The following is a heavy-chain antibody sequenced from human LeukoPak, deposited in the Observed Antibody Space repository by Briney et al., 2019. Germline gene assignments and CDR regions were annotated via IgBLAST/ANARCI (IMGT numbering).Heavy chain of an antibody. CDR1: GGSVSSGSYY. D-gene: IGHD2-15*01. J-gene: IGHJ3*02. CDR2: IYYSGST. Sequence: SETLSLTCTVSGGSVSSGSYYWSWVRQPPGKGLGWNGYIYYSGSTNYNASLKSRVTISVDTSMNQLSLKLSSVTAADTAVYYCARANVVVVAASAFDIWGQGTMVTVSS. V-gene: IGHV4-61*01. CDR3: ARANVVVVAASAFDI.